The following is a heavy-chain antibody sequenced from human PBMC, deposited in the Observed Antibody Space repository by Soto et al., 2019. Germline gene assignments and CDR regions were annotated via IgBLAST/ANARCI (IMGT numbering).Heavy chain of an antibody. V-gene: IGHV4-59*08. CDR2: VYHSGSR. Sequence: SETLSLTCTVSGGSISSYYWSWIRQPQGKGLEWIGFVYHSGSRNYDPSLKSRVTISVDTSKNQFFLKLTSVTAADTALYYCARRNLFFDYWGQGSLVTVSS. CDR1: GGSISSYY. J-gene: IGHJ4*02. CDR3: ARRNLFFDY.